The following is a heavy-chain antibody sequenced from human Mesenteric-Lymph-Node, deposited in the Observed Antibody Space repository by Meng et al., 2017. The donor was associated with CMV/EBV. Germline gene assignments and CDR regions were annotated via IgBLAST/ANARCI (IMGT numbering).Heavy chain of an antibody. J-gene: IGHJ6*02. Sequence: SVKVSCKASGGTFSSYAISWVRQAPGQGLEWMGGIIPILGIANYAQKFQGRVTITADKSTSTAYMELSSLRSEDTAVYYCARGVTYYDFWSGYSYYGMDVWGQGTTVTVSS. V-gene: IGHV1-69*10. D-gene: IGHD3-3*01. CDR1: GGTFSSYA. CDR2: IIPILGIA. CDR3: ARGVTYYDFWSGYSYYGMDV.